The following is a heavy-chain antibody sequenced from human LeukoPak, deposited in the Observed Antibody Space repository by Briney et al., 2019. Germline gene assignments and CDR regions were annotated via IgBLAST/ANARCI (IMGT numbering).Heavy chain of an antibody. J-gene: IGHJ4*02. V-gene: IGHV3-23*01. Sequence: PGGSLRLSCAASGFTFSSYVMNWVRQAPGKGLEWVSAISGSGGYTYYGDSVKGRFTVSRDNAKNSLYLQMNSLRAEDTAVYYCARAGIAVAGTGWGQGTLVTVSS. D-gene: IGHD6-19*01. CDR3: ARAGIAVAGTG. CDR2: ISGSGGYT. CDR1: GFTFSSYV.